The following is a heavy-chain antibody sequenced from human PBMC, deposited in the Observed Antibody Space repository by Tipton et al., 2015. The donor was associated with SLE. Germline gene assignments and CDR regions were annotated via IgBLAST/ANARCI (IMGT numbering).Heavy chain of an antibody. V-gene: IGHV3-33*08. CDR2: IRYDGSYK. CDR3: VREDNFKAFDI. J-gene: IGHJ3*02. CDR1: GFTFSSYG. Sequence: SLRLSCAASGFTFSSYGMHWVRQAPGKGLEWVAFIRYDGSYKYYADSVKGRFTISRDNSKTSLYLQMNSLRAENTAVYYCVREDNFKAFDIWGQGTMVTVSS. D-gene: IGHD1-20*01.